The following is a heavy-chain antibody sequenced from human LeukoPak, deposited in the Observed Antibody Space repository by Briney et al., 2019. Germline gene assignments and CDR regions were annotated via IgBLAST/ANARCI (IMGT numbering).Heavy chain of an antibody. J-gene: IGHJ4*02. CDR1: GGXIRNYY. CDR2: IYYSGST. CDR3: ARRDLITGTTDY. V-gene: IGHV4-59*01. D-gene: IGHD1-7*01. Sequence: SETLSLTCTVSGGXIRNYYWSWIRQPPGKGLEWIGYIYYSGSTNYNPSLKSRVTISVDTSKNQFSLKLSSVTAADTAVYYCARRDLITGTTDYWGQGILVTVSS.